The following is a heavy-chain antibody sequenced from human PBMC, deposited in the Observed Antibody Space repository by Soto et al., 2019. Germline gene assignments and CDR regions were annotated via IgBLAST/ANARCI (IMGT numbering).Heavy chain of an antibody. D-gene: IGHD6-13*01. J-gene: IGHJ6*02. V-gene: IGHV1-18*01. Sequence: ASVKVSCKASGYTFTSYGISWVRQAPGQGLEWMGWISAYNGNTNYAQKLQGRVTMTTDTSTSTAYMELRSLRSDDTAVYYCAKDAGRYSSSWSALDYYYYGIDVWGQGTTVTVSS. CDR1: GYTFTSYG. CDR2: ISAYNGNT. CDR3: AKDAGRYSSSWSALDYYYYGIDV.